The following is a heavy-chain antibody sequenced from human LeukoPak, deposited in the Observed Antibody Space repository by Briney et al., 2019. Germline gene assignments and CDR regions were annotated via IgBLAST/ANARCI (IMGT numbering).Heavy chain of an antibody. CDR2: IYYIGNT. D-gene: IGHD1-14*01. CDR3: ARAPEQDLTPRGFDF. Sequence: SETLSLTCSVSGGSINSYYWNWIRQAPGQGLEWIGYIYYIGNTNYNPSLQSRVTISVDTSKSQFSLKLTSVTAADTAVYYCARAPEQDLTPRGFDFWGQGALVTVSS. CDR1: GGSINSYY. J-gene: IGHJ4*02. V-gene: IGHV4-59*01.